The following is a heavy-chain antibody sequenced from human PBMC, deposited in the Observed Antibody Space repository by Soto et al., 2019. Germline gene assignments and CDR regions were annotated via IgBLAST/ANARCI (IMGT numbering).Heavy chain of an antibody. CDR2: IYYSGNT. V-gene: IGHV4-61*01. CDR3: ARGHPFDY. J-gene: IGHJ4*02. Sequence: SDTLSLTCTVSGGSVSTTSSYWSWIRQPPGKGLEWIGFIYYSGNTNYNPSLKSRVTISVDTSKNRFSLKLSSVAAADTAVYYCARGHPFDYWGQGTLVTVSS. CDR1: GGSVSTTSSY.